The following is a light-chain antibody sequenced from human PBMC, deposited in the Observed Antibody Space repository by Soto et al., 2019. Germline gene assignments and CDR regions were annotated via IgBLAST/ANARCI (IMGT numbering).Light chain of an antibody. Sequence: DIQMTQSPSTLSASVGDRVTMTCRASQSISSWLAWYQQKPGKAPKLLIFDASILESGVPSRLSGSGSGTDFTLTITSLQPDDSATYYCQHYNSYSEAFGQGTKVELK. CDR1: QSISSW. CDR3: QHYNSYSEA. V-gene: IGKV1-5*01. J-gene: IGKJ1*01. CDR2: DAS.